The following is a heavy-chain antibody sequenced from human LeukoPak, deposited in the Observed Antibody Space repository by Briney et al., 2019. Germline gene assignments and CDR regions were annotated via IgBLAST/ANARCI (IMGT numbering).Heavy chain of an antibody. Sequence: ASVKVSCKASGYTFPSYDIHWVRQATGQGLEWMGWMNPNSGNTGYAQKFQGRVTMTRNTSISTAYMELSSLRSEDTAVYYCARAPTYDHWRVYYPRYHWFDPWGQGTLVTVSS. CDR1: GYTFPSYD. CDR2: MNPNSGNT. D-gene: IGHD3-3*01. J-gene: IGHJ5*02. CDR3: ARAPTYDHWRVYYPRYHWFDP. V-gene: IGHV1-8*01.